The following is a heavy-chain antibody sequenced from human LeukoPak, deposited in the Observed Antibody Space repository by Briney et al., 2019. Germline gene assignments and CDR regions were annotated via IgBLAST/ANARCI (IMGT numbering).Heavy chain of an antibody. CDR3: ARYRPVATPDFYYYGMSV. CDR1: GFTFSSYA. CDR2: INASGRKT. Sequence: GGSLRLSCAASGFTFSSYAMAWVRQAPGKGLEWISGINASGRKTYYTDSAKGRFTISRDNSKNTLYLQLNSLRVEDTAFYYCARYRPVATPDFYYYGMSVWGPGTTLTVSS. D-gene: IGHD2-2*01. J-gene: IGHJ6*02. V-gene: IGHV3-23*01.